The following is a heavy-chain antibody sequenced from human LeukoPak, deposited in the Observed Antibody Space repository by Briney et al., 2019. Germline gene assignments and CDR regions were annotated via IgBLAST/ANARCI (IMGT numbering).Heavy chain of an antibody. V-gene: IGHV4-30-4*01. CDR3: ARARSQRGYTYGPHPYFDY. D-gene: IGHD5-18*01. Sequence: SQTLSLTCTVSGGSISRGDYCWSWIRQSLGKGLEWIRYISSSGNTYYNPSLKSRVTTSADTSKNQFSLRLTSVTVADTAVYYCARARSQRGYTYGPHPYFDYWGQGTLVTVSS. CDR1: GGSISRGDYC. J-gene: IGHJ4*02. CDR2: ISSSGNT.